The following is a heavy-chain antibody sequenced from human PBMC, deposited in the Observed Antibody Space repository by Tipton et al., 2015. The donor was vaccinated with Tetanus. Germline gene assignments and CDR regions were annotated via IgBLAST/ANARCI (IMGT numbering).Heavy chain of an antibody. D-gene: IGHD3-10*01. CDR2: IYTSGST. V-gene: IGHV4-4*07. CDR1: GGSINNYY. Sequence: TLSLTCTVSGGSINNYYWSWIRQPAGKGLEWIGRIYTSGSTNYNPSLKSRVTMSVDTSKNQFSLKLSSVTAADTAVYFCAREDYYGSGSSYNWFDPWGQGTLVTVSS. CDR3: AREDYYGSGSSYNWFDP. J-gene: IGHJ5*02.